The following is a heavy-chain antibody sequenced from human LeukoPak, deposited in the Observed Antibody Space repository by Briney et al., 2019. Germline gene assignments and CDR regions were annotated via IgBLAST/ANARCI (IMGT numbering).Heavy chain of an antibody. CDR3: ARGYNDFWSGYYGGFIWFDP. Sequence: SETLSLTCAVYGGSFSGYYWSWIRQPPGKGLEWIGEINHSGSTNYNPSRKSRVTISVDTSKNQFSLKLSSVTAADTAVYYCARGYNDFWSGYYGGFIWFDPWGQGTLVTVSS. CDR2: INHSGST. V-gene: IGHV4-34*01. D-gene: IGHD3-3*01. CDR1: GGSFSGYY. J-gene: IGHJ5*02.